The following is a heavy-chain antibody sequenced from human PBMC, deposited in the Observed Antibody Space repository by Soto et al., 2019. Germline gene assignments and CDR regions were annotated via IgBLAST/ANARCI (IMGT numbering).Heavy chain of an antibody. Sequence: SVKVSCKASGGTFSSYAISWVRQSPGQGLEWMGGIIPIFGTANYAQKFQGRVTITADESTSTAYMELSSLRSEDTAVYYCARDQSRGIAHPFFYYYGMDVWGQGTTVTVSS. J-gene: IGHJ6*02. V-gene: IGHV1-69*13. CDR3: ARDQSRGIAHPFFYYYGMDV. CDR1: GGTFSSYA. CDR2: IIPIFGTA. D-gene: IGHD6-13*01.